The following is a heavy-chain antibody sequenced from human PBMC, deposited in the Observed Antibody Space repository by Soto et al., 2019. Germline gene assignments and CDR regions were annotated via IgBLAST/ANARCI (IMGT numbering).Heavy chain of an antibody. D-gene: IGHD3-22*01. CDR1: GYTLTELS. V-gene: IGHV1-24*01. J-gene: IGHJ4*02. Sequence: ASVKVSCKVSGYTLTELSMHWVRQAPGKGLEWMGGFDPEDGETIYAQKFQGRVTMTEDTSTDTAYMELSSLRSEDTAVYYCATGGPYYYDSSGDSDYWGQGTLVTVSS. CDR3: ATGGPYYYDSSGDSDY. CDR2: FDPEDGET.